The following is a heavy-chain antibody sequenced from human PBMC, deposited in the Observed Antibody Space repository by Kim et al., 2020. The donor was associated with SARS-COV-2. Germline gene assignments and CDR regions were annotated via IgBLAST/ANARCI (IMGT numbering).Heavy chain of an antibody. CDR1: GFTFHHYW. CDR3: ARDYTFGRFDY. V-gene: IGHV3-7*01. D-gene: IGHD3-10*01. Sequence: GGSLRLSCEASGFTFHHYWMDWVRQAPGKGLEWVASINQDGSEVYYVDSLRGRFTVSRDNAKKSLYLQMNSLRGDDTAIYYCARDYTFGRFDYWAQGTLVTVSS. CDR2: INQDGSEV. J-gene: IGHJ4*02.